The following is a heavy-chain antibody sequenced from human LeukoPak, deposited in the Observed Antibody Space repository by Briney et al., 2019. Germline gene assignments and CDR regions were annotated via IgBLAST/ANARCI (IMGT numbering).Heavy chain of an antibody. CDR3: ARGSWQLAEEVY. D-gene: IGHD6-6*01. CDR2: INHLGNT. CDR1: GGSFRNYF. Sequence: SETLSLTCGVYGGSFRNYFWTWIRQPPGKGLEWIGEINHLGNTNYNPSLKSRVTISVDTSKNQFSLKLSSVTAADTAVYYCARGSWQLAEEVYWGQGTLVTVSS. V-gene: IGHV4-34*01. J-gene: IGHJ4*02.